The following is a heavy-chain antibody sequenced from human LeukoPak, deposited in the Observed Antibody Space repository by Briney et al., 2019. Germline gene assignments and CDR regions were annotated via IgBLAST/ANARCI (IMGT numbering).Heavy chain of an antibody. CDR1: GGSFSGYY. J-gene: IGHJ6*02. D-gene: IGHD1-26*01. Sequence: PSETLSLTCAVYGGSFSGYYWSWIRQPPGKGLEWIGEINHSGSTNYNPSLKSRVTISVDTSKNQFSLKLSSVTAADTAVYYSARALGRELLIRWEYYYYGMDVWGQGTTVTVSS. V-gene: IGHV4-34*01. CDR3: ARALGRELLIRWEYYYYGMDV. CDR2: INHSGST.